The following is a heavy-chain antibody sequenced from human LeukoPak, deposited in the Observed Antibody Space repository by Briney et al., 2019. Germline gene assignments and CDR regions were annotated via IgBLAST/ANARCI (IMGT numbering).Heavy chain of an antibody. Sequence: SLRLSCAASGFTFSSYGMHWARQAPGKGLEWVAVISYDGSNKYYADSVKGRFTISRDNSKNTLYLQMNSLRAEDTAVYYCAKDLIWFGEFPLDYWGQGTLVTVSS. D-gene: IGHD3-10*01. CDR3: AKDLIWFGEFPLDY. J-gene: IGHJ4*02. CDR2: ISYDGSNK. V-gene: IGHV3-30*18. CDR1: GFTFSSYG.